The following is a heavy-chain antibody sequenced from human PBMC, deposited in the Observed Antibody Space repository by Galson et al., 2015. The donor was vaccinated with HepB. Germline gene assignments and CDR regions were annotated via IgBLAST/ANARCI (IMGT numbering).Heavy chain of an antibody. J-gene: IGHJ6*03. D-gene: IGHD3-10*01. V-gene: IGHV1-58*02. Sequence: SVKVSCKASGFTFTSSAMQWVRQARGQRLEWIGWIVVGSGNTNYAQKFQERVTITRDMSTSTAYMELSSLRSEDTAVYYCAADTRANGLWFGELLYPVYYYYYMDVWGKGTTVTVSS. CDR3: AADTRANGLWFGELLYPVYYYYYMDV. CDR2: IVVGSGNT. CDR1: GFTFTSSA.